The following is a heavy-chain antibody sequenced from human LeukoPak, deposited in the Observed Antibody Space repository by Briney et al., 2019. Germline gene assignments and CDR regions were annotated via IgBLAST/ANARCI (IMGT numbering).Heavy chain of an antibody. D-gene: IGHD2-15*01. CDR2: IIPMLGTA. CDR1: GVTFSSYA. J-gene: IGHJ4*02. Sequence: SVKVSCKASGVTFSSYAISWVRQAPGQGLEWMGGIIPMLGTAKYAQKFQGRVTITADESTSTAYMELSSLRSEDTSAVYYCARDRRLRYCSGGSCYGGYFDYWGQGTLVTVSS. CDR3: ARDRRLRYCSGGSCYGGYFDY. V-gene: IGHV1-69*13.